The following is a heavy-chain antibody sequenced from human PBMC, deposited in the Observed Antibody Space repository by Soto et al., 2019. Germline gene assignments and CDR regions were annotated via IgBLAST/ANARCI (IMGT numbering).Heavy chain of an antibody. J-gene: IGHJ4*02. D-gene: IGHD3-22*01. CDR3: ARVAYYYDSSGYYPFDY. CDR1: GFTFSSYA. Sequence: QVQLVESGGGVVQPGRSLRLSCAASGFTFSSYAMHWVRQAPGKGLEWVAVISYDGSNKYYADSVKGRFTISRDNSKNTLYLQMNSLRAEDTAVYYCARVAYYYDSSGYYPFDYWGQGTLVTVSS. V-gene: IGHV3-30-3*01. CDR2: ISYDGSNK.